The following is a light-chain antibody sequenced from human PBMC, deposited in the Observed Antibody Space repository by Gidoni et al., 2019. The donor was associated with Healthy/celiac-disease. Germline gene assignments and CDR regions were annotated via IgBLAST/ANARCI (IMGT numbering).Light chain of an antibody. CDR1: NSGSKS. CDR3: QVWDSSSDHRV. J-gene: IGLJ3*02. Sequence: SYVLTQPPSVSVAPGKTARMTCGGNNSGSKSVHWYQQKPGQAPVPVIYYDSDRPSGIPERFAGSNSGNTATLTISRVEAVDEADYYCQVWDSSSDHRVFGGGTKLPVL. V-gene: IGLV3-21*04. CDR2: YDS.